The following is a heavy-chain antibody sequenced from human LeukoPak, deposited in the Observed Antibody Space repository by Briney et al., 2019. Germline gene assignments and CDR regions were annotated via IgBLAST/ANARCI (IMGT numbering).Heavy chain of an antibody. D-gene: IGHD3-16*01. CDR3: ARAPFGEVESAARGDYLDY. CDR2: INHSGGT. V-gene: IGHV4-34*01. J-gene: IGHJ4*02. Sequence: PSETLSLTCAVYGGSFSGYFWSWIRQPPGKGLEWIGEINHSGGTNYNPSLKSRFTISVNTCKKQFSLKMNSVTAADTAVYSCARAPFGEVESAARGDYLDYWGQGTLVTVSS. CDR1: GGSFSGYF.